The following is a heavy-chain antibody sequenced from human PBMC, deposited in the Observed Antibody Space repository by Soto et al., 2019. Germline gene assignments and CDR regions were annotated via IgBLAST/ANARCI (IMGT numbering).Heavy chain of an antibody. Sequence: SETLSLTCTVSGGSISSGDYYWSWIRQPPGKGLEWIGYIYYSGSTYYNPSLKSRVTISVDTSKNQFSLKLSSVTAADTAVYYCAREEGGSGSYHYYGMDVWGQGTTVTVSS. D-gene: IGHD3-10*01. CDR1: GGSISSGDYY. CDR2: IYYSGST. CDR3: AREEGGSGSYHYYGMDV. J-gene: IGHJ6*02. V-gene: IGHV4-30-4*01.